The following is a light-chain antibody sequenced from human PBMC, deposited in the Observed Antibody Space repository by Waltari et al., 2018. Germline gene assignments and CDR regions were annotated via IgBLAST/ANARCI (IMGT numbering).Light chain of an antibody. CDR1: NIGSKS. CDR2: DDS. J-gene: IGLJ2*01. Sequence: SYVLTQPPSVSVAPGQTARITCGGNNIGSKSVHWYQQKPGQAPVLVVYDDSDRASGTPERFSGSNAGTTATLTISRVEAGDEADYYCQVWDSSSDHVVFGGGTKLTVL. V-gene: IGLV3-21*02. CDR3: QVWDSSSDHVV.